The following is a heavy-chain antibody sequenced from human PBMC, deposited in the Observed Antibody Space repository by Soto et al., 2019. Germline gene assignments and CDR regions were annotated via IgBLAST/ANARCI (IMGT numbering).Heavy chain of an antibody. CDR3: AKDQNYYDSSGYYGH. D-gene: IGHD3-22*01. CDR2: ISGSGGST. J-gene: IGHJ4*02. CDR1: GFTFSSYA. Sequence: GGSLRLSCAASGFTFSSYAMSWVRQAPGKGLEWVSAISGSGGSTYYADSVKGRFTISRDNSKNTLYLQMNSLRAEDTAVYYCAKDQNYYDSSGYYGHWGQGTLVTVSS. V-gene: IGHV3-23*01.